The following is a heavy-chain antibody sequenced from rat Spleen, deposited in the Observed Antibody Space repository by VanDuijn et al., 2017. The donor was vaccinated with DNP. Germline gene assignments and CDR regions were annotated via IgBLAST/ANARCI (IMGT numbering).Heavy chain of an antibody. CDR2: IQNGGST. J-gene: IGHJ3*01. Sequence: QVQLKESGPGLVQPSEILSLTCTVSGVSLTSFSVSWVRQSSVKGPEWLGRIQNGGSTDYNSALTTARSIRRDTSKRQVFLKMNSLQTEDTAMYFGATGVYGGYEDWFAYWGQGTLVTVSS. CDR1: GVSLTSFS. V-gene: IGHV2-19*01. CDR3: ATGVYGGYEDWFAY. D-gene: IGHD1-11*01.